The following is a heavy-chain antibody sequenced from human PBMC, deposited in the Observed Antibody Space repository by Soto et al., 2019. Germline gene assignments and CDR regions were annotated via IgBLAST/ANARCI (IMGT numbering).Heavy chain of an antibody. CDR3: ARGTYGMDV. J-gene: IGHJ6*02. D-gene: IGHD3-10*01. Sequence: QMRLVQSGGGLVKPGGSLRLSCAASGFSFSDYYMSWIRRAPGKGLEWVSYIGASGSPIYFGDSVKGRFSISRDNTNNSLYLQMNSLRPDDTAVYYCARGTYGMDVWGQGTTVIVSS. CDR2: IGASGSPI. V-gene: IGHV3-11*01. CDR1: GFSFSDYY.